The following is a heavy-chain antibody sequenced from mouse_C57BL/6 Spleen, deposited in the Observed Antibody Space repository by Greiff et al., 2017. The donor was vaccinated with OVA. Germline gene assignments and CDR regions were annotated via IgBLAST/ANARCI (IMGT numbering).Heavy chain of an antibody. D-gene: IGHD1-1*01. CDR1: GYTFTDYY. J-gene: IGHJ3*01. CDR3: ARSITTGFAY. V-gene: IGHV1-26*01. Sequence: EVQLQQSGPELVKPGASVKISCKASGYTFTDYYMNWVKQSHGKSLEWIGDINPNNGGTSYNQKFKGKATLTVDKSSSTAYMELRSLTSEDSAVYYCARSITTGFAYWGKGTLVTVSA. CDR2: INPNNGGT.